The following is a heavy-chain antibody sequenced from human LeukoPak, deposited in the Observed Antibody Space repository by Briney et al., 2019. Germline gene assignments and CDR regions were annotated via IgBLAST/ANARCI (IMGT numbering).Heavy chain of an antibody. J-gene: IGHJ4*02. Sequence: GGSLRLSCAASGFTFSGSVMHWVRQASGKGLEWVGRVRSKANSYATAYAASVKGRFTISRDDSKNTAYLQMNSLKTEDTAVYYCSVNYCSGGSCYMLWGQGTLVTVSS. V-gene: IGHV3-73*01. D-gene: IGHD2-15*01. CDR2: VRSKANSYAT. CDR3: SVNYCSGGSCYML. CDR1: GFTFSGSV.